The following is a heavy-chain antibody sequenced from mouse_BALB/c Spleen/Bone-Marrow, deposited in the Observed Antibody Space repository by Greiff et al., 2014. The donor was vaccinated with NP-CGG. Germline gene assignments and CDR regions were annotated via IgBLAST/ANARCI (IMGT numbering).Heavy chain of an antibody. CDR1: GYTFTSYV. D-gene: IGHD1-1*01. CDR2: INPYNDGI. V-gene: IGHV1-14*01. J-gene: IGHJ1*01. CDR3: ARGGYYGTSLYWYFDV. Sequence: EVQLQQSGPELVKPGAPVKMSCKASGYTFTSYVIHWVKQKPGQGLEWIGYINPYNDGIKYNEKFKGKATLTSDKSSSTAYMELSSLTSEDSAVYYCARGGYYGTSLYWYFDVWGAGTTVTGSS.